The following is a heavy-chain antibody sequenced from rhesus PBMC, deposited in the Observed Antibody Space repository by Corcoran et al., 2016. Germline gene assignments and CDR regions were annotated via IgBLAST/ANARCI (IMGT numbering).Heavy chain of an antibody. CDR3: ARYSTVDTATAYYFDY. J-gene: IGHJ4*01. CDR2: INGNSWST. CDR1: GGSFSSYW. D-gene: IGHD5-12*01. Sequence: QVQLQESGPGLVKPSETLSLTCAVSGGSFSSYWWSWIRQPPGKGLDWIGEINGNSWSTNYNPSLKSCVTISKDASKNHFSLKRSSVNAADTAVYYCARYSTVDTATAYYFDYWGQGVLVTVSS. V-gene: IGHV4-80*01.